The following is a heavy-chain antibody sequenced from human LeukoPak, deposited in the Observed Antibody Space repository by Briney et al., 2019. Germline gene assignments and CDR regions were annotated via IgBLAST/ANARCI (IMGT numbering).Heavy chain of an antibody. CDR1: GGTFSSYA. CDR2: IIPILGTA. D-gene: IGHD3-9*01. Sequence: SVKVSCKASGGTFSSYAISWVRQAPGQGLEWMGGIIPILGTANYAQKFQGRVTITADESTSTAYMELSSLRSEDTAVYYCATRNNVLRYFDYLDNWGQGTLVTVSS. J-gene: IGHJ4*02. V-gene: IGHV1-69*13. CDR3: ATRNNVLRYFDYLDN.